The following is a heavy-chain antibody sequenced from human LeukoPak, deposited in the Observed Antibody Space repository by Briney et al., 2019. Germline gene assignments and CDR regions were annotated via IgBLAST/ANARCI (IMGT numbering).Heavy chain of an antibody. V-gene: IGHV1-69*13. D-gene: IGHD3-10*01. CDR3: ASGTGDWFDP. CDR1: GGTFSSYA. CDR2: ILPIFGTA. J-gene: IGHJ5*02. Sequence: SVKVSCKASGGTFSSYATILVRQAPGPPLEWMGGILPIFGTANYAQKFEARVTITPAESPSTAYMEPSSLSSEHPAVYYCASGTGDWFDPWGQGTLVTVSS.